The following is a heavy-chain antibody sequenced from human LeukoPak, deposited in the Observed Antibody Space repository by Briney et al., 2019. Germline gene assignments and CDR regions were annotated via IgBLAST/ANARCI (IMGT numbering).Heavy chain of an antibody. CDR1: GLTFSSYW. Sequence: GGSLRLSCAASGLTFSSYWMSWVRQAPGKGLELVSAISGGGRSTYYADSVKGRFTISRDNSKNTLYLQMNSLRAEDTAVYYCARHRGGLDYWGQGTLVTVSS. V-gene: IGHV3-23*01. D-gene: IGHD1-14*01. J-gene: IGHJ4*02. CDR2: ISGGGRST. CDR3: ARHRGGLDY.